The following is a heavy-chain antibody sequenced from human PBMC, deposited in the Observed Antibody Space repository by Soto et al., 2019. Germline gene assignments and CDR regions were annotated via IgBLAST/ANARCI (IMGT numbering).Heavy chain of an antibody. J-gene: IGHJ3*02. D-gene: IGHD1-26*01. V-gene: IGHV4-59*01. CDR1: GGSISRYF. CDR2: IFYSGTT. CDR3: ARGRGGTYDAFDI. Sequence: QVQLQESGPRLVKPSETLSLTCTVSGGSISRYFWSWIRQPPGEGLEWIGYIFYSGTTNYSPSLKSRVTMSLGTAKNQFSLNLTSVTAADTAVYYCARGRGGTYDAFDIWGQGTMVTVSS.